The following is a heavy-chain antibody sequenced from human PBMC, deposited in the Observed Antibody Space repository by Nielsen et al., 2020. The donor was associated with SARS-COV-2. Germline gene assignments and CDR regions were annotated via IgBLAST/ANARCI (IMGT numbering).Heavy chain of an antibody. CDR1: GGSIDSPSYY. D-gene: IGHD2-8*01. Sequence: SETLSLTCTASGGSIDSPSYYWGRIRQPPGKGLEWNRINYYSGSTYGNPSLKSPITMSVDTSKNHFSLKLSSVTAADTAVYYCARLRFTYGHRYMDVWGKGTTVT. V-gene: IGHV4-39*02. J-gene: IGHJ6*03. CDR3: ARLRFTYGHRYMDV. CDR2: NYYSGST.